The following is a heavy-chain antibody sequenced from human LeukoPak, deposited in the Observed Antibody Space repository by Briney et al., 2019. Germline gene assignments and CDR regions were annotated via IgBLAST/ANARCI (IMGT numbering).Heavy chain of an antibody. Sequence: GASVKVSCKASGYTFTGYYMHWVRQAPGQGLEWMGWINPNSGGTNYAQKFQGRVTMTRDTSISTAYMELSRLRSDDTAVYYCARGRIRGVIIDWFDPWGQGTLVTVSS. CDR2: INPNSGGT. V-gene: IGHV1-2*02. J-gene: IGHJ5*02. CDR1: GYTFTGYY. D-gene: IGHD3-10*01. CDR3: ARGRIRGVIIDWFDP.